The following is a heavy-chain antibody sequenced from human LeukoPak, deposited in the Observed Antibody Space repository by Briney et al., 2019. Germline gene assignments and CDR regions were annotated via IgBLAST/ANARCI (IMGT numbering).Heavy chain of an antibody. V-gene: IGHV3-7*01. J-gene: IGHJ4*02. CDR1: GFTFSNAW. Sequence: GGYLRLSCAASGFTFSNAWMSWVRQAPGKGLEWVANIKQDGSEKYYVDSVKGRFTISRDNAKNSLYLQMNSLRAEDTAVYYCASCGMITFGGVPYDYWGQGTLVTVSS. CDR2: IKQDGSEK. CDR3: ASCGMITFGGVPYDY. D-gene: IGHD3-16*01.